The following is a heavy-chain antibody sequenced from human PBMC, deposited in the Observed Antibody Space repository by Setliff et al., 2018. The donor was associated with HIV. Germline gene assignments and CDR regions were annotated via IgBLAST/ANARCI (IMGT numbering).Heavy chain of an antibody. J-gene: IGHJ6*02. CDR2: IPHNGGT. CDR1: GYSIGSGSF. Sequence: TSETLSLTCAVSGYSIGSGSFWGWIRQPPGKGLEWIATIPHNGGTYYNPDPSLTGRVTISLDTSKNQFSLNLNSVTAADTAVYYCARGGPTVAFGLDVWGQGTTVTVSS. D-gene: IGHD4-17*01. V-gene: IGHV4-38-2*01. CDR3: ARGGPTVAFGLDV.